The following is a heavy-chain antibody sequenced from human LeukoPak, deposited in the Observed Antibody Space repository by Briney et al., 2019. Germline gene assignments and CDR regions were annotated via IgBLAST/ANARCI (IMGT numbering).Heavy chain of an antibody. CDR3: ARDRGAVTDVFDY. D-gene: IGHD6-19*01. CDR2: INWNGGST. Sequence: GGSLRLSCATSGFTFDDYDMSWVRQAPGKGLEWVSGINWNGGSTGYADSVKGRFTISRDNAKNSLYLQMNSLRAEDTAVYYCARDRGAVTDVFDYWGQGTLVTVSS. V-gene: IGHV3-20*04. CDR1: GFTFDDYD. J-gene: IGHJ4*02.